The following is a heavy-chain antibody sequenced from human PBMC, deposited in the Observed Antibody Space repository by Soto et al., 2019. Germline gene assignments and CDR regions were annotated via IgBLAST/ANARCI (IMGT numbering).Heavy chain of an antibody. D-gene: IGHD5-12*01. CDR2: ISSTSSYI. V-gene: IGHV3-21*01. CDR3: ARGVDIVATISAFDI. J-gene: IGHJ3*02. Sequence: GGSLRLSCAASGFTFSTYNMNWVRQTPGKGLEWVSSISSTSSYIYYADSVKGRFTISRDNARNSLYLQMNSLRAEDTAVYYCARGVDIVATISAFDIWGQGTMVTVSS. CDR1: GFTFSTYN.